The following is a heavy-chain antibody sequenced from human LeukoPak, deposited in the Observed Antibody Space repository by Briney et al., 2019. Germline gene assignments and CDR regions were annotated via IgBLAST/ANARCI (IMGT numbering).Heavy chain of an antibody. V-gene: IGHV3-23*01. CDR2: ISGSGVST. D-gene: IGHD3-10*01. J-gene: IGHJ4*02. CDR3: ARDHLGDSYSDY. Sequence: GGSLRLSCATSGFTFSSYAMSWVRQAPGKGLEWVSVISGSGVSTYYGGSVKGRFTISRDNSKNTLHLQMNSLRAEDTAVYYCARDHLGDSYSDYWGQGTLVTVSS. CDR1: GFTFSSYA.